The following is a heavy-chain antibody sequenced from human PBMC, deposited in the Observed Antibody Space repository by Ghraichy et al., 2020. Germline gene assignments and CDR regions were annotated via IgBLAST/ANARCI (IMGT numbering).Heavy chain of an antibody. CDR1: GFTFSSYA. Sequence: GGSLRLSCAASGFTFSSYAMSWVHQAPGKGLEWVSAISGSGGSTYYADSVKGRFTISRDNSKNTLYLQMNSLRAEDTAVYYCAKDRDYYDAFDIWGQGTMVTVSS. J-gene: IGHJ3*02. CDR3: AKDRDYYDAFDI. D-gene: IGHD2-21*01. V-gene: IGHV3-23*01. CDR2: ISGSGGST.